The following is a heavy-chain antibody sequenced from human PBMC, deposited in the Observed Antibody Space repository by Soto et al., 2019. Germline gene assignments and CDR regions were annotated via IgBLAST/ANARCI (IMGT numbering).Heavy chain of an antibody. CDR1: GGSFSGYY. D-gene: IGHD2-2*01. V-gene: IGHV4-34*01. CDR2: VNHSGTT. J-gene: IGHJ4*02. Sequence: SETLSLTCAVYGGSFSGYYWTWIRQSPEKGLEWIGEVNHSGTTYYNPSLKTRVTISVHTPKNQFSLKMSSVTAADTAVYYCARGIGYCSSINCYSSRRLRFDSWGQGTLVTVSS. CDR3: ARGIGYCSSINCYSSRRLRFDS.